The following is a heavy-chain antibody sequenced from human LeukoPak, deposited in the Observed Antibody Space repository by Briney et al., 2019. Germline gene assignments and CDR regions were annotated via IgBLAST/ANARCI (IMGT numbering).Heavy chain of an antibody. CDR2: INHSGSF. CDR3: AKTSGIHEGNYFDY. J-gene: IGHJ4*02. V-gene: IGHV4-34*01. Sequence: SETLSLTCAVYGDSFSGYYWSWIRQSPGKGLEWIGEINHSGSFNYNPSLKSRVTISVDKSKNQFSLKLSSVTAADTAVYYCAKTSGIHEGNYFDYWGQGTLVTVSS. D-gene: IGHD1-26*01. CDR1: GDSFSGYY.